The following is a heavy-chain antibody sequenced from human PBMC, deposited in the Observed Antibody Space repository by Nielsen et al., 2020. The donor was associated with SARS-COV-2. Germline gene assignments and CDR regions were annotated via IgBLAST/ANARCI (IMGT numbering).Heavy chain of an antibody. CDR2: IYYSGST. CDR1: GGSISSAGYY. V-gene: IGHV4-31*03. J-gene: IGHJ5*02. CDR3: ARGDIVVVTAIQGWFDP. Sequence: SETLSLTCTVSGGSISSAGYYWSWIRQHPGKSLEWIGYIYYSGSTYYNPSLKSRVTISVDTSKNQFSLKLSSVTAADTAVYYCARGDIVVVTAIQGWFDPWGQGTLVTVSS. D-gene: IGHD2-21*02.